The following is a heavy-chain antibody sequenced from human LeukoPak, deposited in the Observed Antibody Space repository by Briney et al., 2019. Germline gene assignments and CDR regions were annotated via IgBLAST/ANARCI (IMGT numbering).Heavy chain of an antibody. D-gene: IGHD2-8*01. CDR2: INSDSSPI. CDR1: GFTFSSQN. CDR3: VRGNGNSWFYS. J-gene: IGHJ5*01. Sequence: GGSLRLSCAASGFTFSSQNMNWVRQAPGKGLEWISYINSDSSPIYYADSVEGRFTVSRDNAKNSLYLQMNRLTAEDTAVYYCVRGNGNSWFYSWGPGTLVTVSS. V-gene: IGHV3-48*04.